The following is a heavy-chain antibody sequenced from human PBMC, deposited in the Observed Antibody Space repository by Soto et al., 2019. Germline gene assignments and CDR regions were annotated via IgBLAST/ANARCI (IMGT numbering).Heavy chain of an antibody. D-gene: IGHD3-9*01. CDR1: GGSISYYY. CDR3: ARDLGLTGYYYYGIDV. Sequence: QVQLQESGPGLVKPSETLSLSCTVSGGSISYYYWSWIRQPPGKGLEWMGYIQYSGSTNYNPSLKSRVTISVDPSKNQFSLQLSSVTAADTAVYFCARDLGLTGYYYYGIDVWGRGTTVTVSS. V-gene: IGHV4-59*01. J-gene: IGHJ6*02. CDR2: IQYSGST.